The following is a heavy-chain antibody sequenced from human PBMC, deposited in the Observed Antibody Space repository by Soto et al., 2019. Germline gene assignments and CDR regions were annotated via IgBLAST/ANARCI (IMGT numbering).Heavy chain of an antibody. CDR3: ARDPRGFYDIFNYYYGMDV. Sequence: SVKVSCKASGGTFSSYAISWVRQAPGQGLEWMGGIIPIFGTANYAQKFQGRVTITADKSTSTAYMELSSLRSEDTAVYYCARDPRGFYDIFNYYYGMDVWGQGTTVTVSS. J-gene: IGHJ6*02. D-gene: IGHD3-9*01. V-gene: IGHV1-69*06. CDR1: GGTFSSYA. CDR2: IIPIFGTA.